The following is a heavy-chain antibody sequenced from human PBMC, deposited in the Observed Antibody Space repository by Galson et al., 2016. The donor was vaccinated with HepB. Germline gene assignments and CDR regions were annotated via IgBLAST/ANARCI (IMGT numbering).Heavy chain of an antibody. CDR3: ARAAGRARFDP. V-gene: IGHV3-7*03. D-gene: IGHD6-25*01. CDR1: GFTFRSYW. Sequence: SLRLSCAASGFTFRSYWMSWVRQAPGQGLERVASINEGGSYEYYLDSVRGRFTISRDNAKNSLYLRMNSLRVDDTAVYYCARAAGRARFDPWGQGTLVTVSS. J-gene: IGHJ5*02. CDR2: INEGGSYE.